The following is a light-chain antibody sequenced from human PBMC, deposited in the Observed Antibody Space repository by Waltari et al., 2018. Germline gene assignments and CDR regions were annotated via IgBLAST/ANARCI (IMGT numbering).Light chain of an antibody. CDR3: QQYYSTPPYT. CDR2: WSS. CDR1: QSVLYSSNNKNY. V-gene: IGKV4-1*01. J-gene: IGKJ2*01. Sequence: DIVMTQSPDSLAVSLGERATINCKSSQSVLYSSNNKNYLAWYQQKPGQPPKVLIYWSSFRESGVPDRFSGSGSETDFTLTISSLQAEDVAVYYCQQYYSTPPYTFGQGTKLEIK.